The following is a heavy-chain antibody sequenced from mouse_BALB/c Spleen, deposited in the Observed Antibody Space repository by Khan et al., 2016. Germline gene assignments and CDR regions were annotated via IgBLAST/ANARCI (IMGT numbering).Heavy chain of an antibody. Sequence: VQLKESGPGLVKPGASVKVSCKASGYSFTDYNIYWVKQSHGKSLEWIGYIDPYSGGTSYNQKFKGQTTLNVDESSSTAFMHLNSLPSEDSAVYYCARYDYDVTWFAYWGQGTLVTVSA. CDR3: ARYDYDVTWFAY. V-gene: IGHV1S135*01. CDR2: IDPYSGGT. J-gene: IGHJ3*01. D-gene: IGHD2-4*01. CDR1: GYSFTDYN.